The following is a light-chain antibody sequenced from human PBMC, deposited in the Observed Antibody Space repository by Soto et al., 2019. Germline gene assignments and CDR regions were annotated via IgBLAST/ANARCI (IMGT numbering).Light chain of an antibody. J-gene: IGLJ1*01. CDR3: ETGNSYTLV. CDR2: VEHTGTY. Sequence: QPVLTQPSSASASLGSSVTVTCTLRSGHSDYFIAWHQLQPGKAPRYLMTVEHTGTYNKGSGVPDRFSGSSSGADRYLTISNLQSEDEADYYCETGNSYTLVFGAGTKVTVL. CDR1: SGHSDYF. V-gene: IGLV4-60*03.